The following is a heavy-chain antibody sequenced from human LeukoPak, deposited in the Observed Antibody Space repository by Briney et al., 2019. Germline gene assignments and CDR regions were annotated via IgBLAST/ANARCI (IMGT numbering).Heavy chain of an antibody. CDR3: ARDGGAYYNH. D-gene: IGHD3-10*01. CDR2: ISSSSSYI. Sequence: GESLRLSCAASGFTFSTYNMNWVRRAPGKGLEWVSFISSSSSYIYYADSVKGRFTISRDNAKNSLYLQMNSLRAEDTAVYYCARDGGAYYNHWGQGTLVTVSS. CDR1: GFTFSTYN. V-gene: IGHV3-21*01. J-gene: IGHJ5*02.